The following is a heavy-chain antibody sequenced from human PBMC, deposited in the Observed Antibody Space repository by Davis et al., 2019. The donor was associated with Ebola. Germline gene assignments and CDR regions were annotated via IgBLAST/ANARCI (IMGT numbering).Heavy chain of an antibody. D-gene: IGHD2-15*01. Sequence: AASVKVSCKASGYTFTNYGISWVRQAPGQGLEWMGWISPYNGHTKYAQNLQGRVTMTTDTSTSTAYMELRTLRSDDTAVYYCARERMIAAHVINNWFDPWGQGTLVTVSS. CDR1: GYTFTNYG. V-gene: IGHV1-18*04. CDR3: ARERMIAAHVINNWFDP. CDR2: ISPYNGHT. J-gene: IGHJ5*02.